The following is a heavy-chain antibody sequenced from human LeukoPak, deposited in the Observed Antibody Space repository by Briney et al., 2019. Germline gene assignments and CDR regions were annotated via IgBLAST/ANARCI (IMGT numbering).Heavy chain of an antibody. J-gene: IGHJ4*02. Sequence: SETLSLTCTVSGGSISSGGYYWSWIRQHPGKGLEWIGYIYYSGSNYYNPSLKSRVTISVDTSKNQFSLKLSSVTAADTAVYYCAKGIAVAGPLRSYHFDYWGQGTLVTVSS. CDR3: AKGIAVAGPLRSYHFDY. V-gene: IGHV4-31*03. CDR2: IYYSGSN. D-gene: IGHD6-19*01. CDR1: GGSISSGGYY.